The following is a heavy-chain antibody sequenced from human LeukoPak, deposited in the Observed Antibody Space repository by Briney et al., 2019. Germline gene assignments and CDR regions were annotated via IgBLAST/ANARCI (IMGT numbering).Heavy chain of an antibody. CDR3: ASKVRMGGSGSYQPANWSDP. Sequence: PGGSLRLSCAASGFTFSSYSMNWVRQAPGKGLEWVSCISSSSSTIYYADFVKGRFTISRDNAKNSLYLQMNSLRDEDTAVYYCASKVRMGGSGSYQPANWSDPWGQGTLVTVSS. CDR1: GFTFSSYS. D-gene: IGHD3-10*01. V-gene: IGHV3-48*02. CDR2: ISSSSSTI. J-gene: IGHJ5*02.